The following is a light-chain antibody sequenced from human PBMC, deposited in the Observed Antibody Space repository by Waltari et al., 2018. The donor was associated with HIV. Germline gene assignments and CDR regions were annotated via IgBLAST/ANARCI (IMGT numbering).Light chain of an antibody. CDR2: DVS. Sequence: QSALTQPASVSGSPGQSITISCTGTSSDVGGYNYVSWYQQHPGKAPKLMIYDVSNRPSGVSNRFSGSKSGNTASLPISGLQAEDEADYYCSSYTSSCTLVFGGGTKLTVL. CDR3: SSYTSSCTLV. CDR1: SSDVGGYNY. V-gene: IGLV2-14*01. J-gene: IGLJ2*01.